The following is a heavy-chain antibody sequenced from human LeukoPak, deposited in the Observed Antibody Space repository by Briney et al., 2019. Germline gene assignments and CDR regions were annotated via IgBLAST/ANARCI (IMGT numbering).Heavy chain of an antibody. CDR1: GGSISSGGYY. V-gene: IGHV4-31*03. J-gene: IGHJ5*02. CDR2: IYYSGST. Sequence: PSETLSLTCTVSGGSISSGGYYWSWIRQHPGKGLEWIGYIYYSGSTYYNPSLKSRVTISVDTSKNQFSLKLSSVTAADTAVYYCARGWVVIAGNWFDPWGQGTLVTVSS. CDR3: ARGWVVIAGNWFDP. D-gene: IGHD2-21*01.